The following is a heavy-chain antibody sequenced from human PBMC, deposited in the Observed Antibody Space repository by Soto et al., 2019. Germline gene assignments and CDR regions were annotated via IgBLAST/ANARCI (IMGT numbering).Heavy chain of an antibody. CDR3: AKDWDYDSSGDFDY. J-gene: IGHJ4*02. CDR2: ISWNSGSI. V-gene: IGHV3-9*01. Sequence: EVQLVESGGGLVQPGRSLRLSCAASGFIFDDYAMHWVRQAPGKGLEWASGISWNSGSIGYADSVKGRFTISRDNAKNSLYLQMNSLRAEDTALYYCAKDWDYDSSGDFDYWGQGTLVTVSS. D-gene: IGHD3-22*01. CDR1: GFIFDDYA.